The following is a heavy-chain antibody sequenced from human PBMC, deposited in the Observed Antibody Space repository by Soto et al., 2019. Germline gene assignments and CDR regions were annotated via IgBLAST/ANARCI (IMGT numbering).Heavy chain of an antibody. CDR2: ISGSGGST. CDR1: GFTFSSYA. V-gene: IGHV3-23*01. J-gene: IGHJ4*02. Sequence: GGSLRLSCAASGFTFSSYAMSWVRQAPGKGLEWVSAISGSGGSTYYADSVKGRFTISRDNSKNTLYLQMNSLRAEDTAVYYCASSGPIVVVPAVYLLFDYWGQGTLVTVSS. D-gene: IGHD2-2*01. CDR3: ASSGPIVVVPAVYLLFDY.